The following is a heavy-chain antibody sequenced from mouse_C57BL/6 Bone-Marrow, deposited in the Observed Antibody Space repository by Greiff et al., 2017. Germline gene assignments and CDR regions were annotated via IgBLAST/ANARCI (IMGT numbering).Heavy chain of an antibody. CDR3: TREGGGYYEGYIDY. Sequence: EVKLMESGEGLVKPGGSLKLSCAASGFTFSSYAMSWVRQTPEKRLEWVAYISSGGDYINYADTVKGRFTISIDNSSNTLYLQMSSLKSEDTAMYYCTREGGGYYEGYIDYWGQGTALTVSS. D-gene: IGHD2-3*01. V-gene: IGHV5-9-1*02. CDR2: ISSGGDYI. J-gene: IGHJ2*01. CDR1: GFTFSSYA.